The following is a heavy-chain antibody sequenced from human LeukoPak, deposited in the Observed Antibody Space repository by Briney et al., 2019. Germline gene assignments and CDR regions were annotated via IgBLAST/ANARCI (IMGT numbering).Heavy chain of an antibody. J-gene: IGHJ4*02. D-gene: IGHD2-2*01. Sequence: GSLRPSCAAVGFTSSSYWMSWFLQPPAKGLEWLASINKDRSEKNYVHSVKGRVTISRDNAKNPLYLQMNSLSAEDTAVYYCARAGHIILVPSQWGEGTLVTVS. CDR1: GFTSSSYW. CDR2: INKDRSEK. CDR3: ARAGHIILVPSQ. V-gene: IGHV3-7*01.